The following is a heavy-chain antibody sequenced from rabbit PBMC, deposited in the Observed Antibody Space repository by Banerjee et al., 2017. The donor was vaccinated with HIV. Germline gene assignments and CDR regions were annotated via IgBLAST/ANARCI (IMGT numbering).Heavy chain of an antibody. Sequence: QSLEESGGDLVKPGASLTLTCTASGLDFSSSYWMCWIRQAPGKGLEWIACIDVGSKGTTHYVSWAKGRFTISKTSSTTVTLQMTSLTAADTATYFCARWRSSDFYGDLWGPAPSSPS. CDR2: IDVGSKGTT. CDR1: GLDFSSSYW. J-gene: IGHJ4*01. V-gene: IGHV1S40*01. CDR3: ARWRSSDFYGDL. D-gene: IGHD1-1*01.